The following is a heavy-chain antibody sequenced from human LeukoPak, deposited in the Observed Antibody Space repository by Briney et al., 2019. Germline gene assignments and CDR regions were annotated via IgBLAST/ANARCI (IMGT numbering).Heavy chain of an antibody. V-gene: IGHV4-31*03. D-gene: IGHD3-10*01. CDR3: ARDPLYGSGTSASDSYYYGIDV. CDR2: IYHSGGA. J-gene: IGHJ6*02. CDR1: GGSISSGGNY. Sequence: PSETLSLTCTVSGGSISSGGNYWSWIRQHPEKGLEWIGYIYHSGGAYYNPSLKSRLSISVDTSKNQFSLKLSSVTAADTAVYYCARDPLYGSGTSASDSYYYGIDVWGQGTTVTVSS.